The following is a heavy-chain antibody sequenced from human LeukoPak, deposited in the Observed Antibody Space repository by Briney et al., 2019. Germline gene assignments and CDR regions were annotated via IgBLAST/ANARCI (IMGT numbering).Heavy chain of an antibody. D-gene: IGHD3-10*01. CDR1: GGSFSGYY. CDR2: INHSGST. J-gene: IGHJ3*02. Sequence: SETLSLTCAVYGGSFSGYYRSWIRQPPGEGLEWIGEINHSGSTNYNPSLKSRVTISIDTSKNQFSLKLSSVTAADTAVYYCARFPPYYYGSGSYKGAFDIWGQGTMVTVSS. CDR3: ARFPPYYYGSGSYKGAFDI. V-gene: IGHV4-34*01.